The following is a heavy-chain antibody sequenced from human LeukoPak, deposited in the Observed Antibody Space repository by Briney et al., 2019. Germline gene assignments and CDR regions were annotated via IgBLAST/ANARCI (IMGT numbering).Heavy chain of an antibody. D-gene: IGHD3-9*01. J-gene: IGHJ6*02. Sequence: GASVKVSCKASGYTFTSYGISWVRQAPGQGLEWMGWISAYNGNTNYAQKLQGRVTMTTDTSTSTAYMELRSLRSDDTAVYYCARDDNDILTGYPYGMDVWGQGTTVTVSS. CDR3: ARDDNDILTGYPYGMDV. CDR2: ISAYNGNT. V-gene: IGHV1-18*01. CDR1: GYTFTSYG.